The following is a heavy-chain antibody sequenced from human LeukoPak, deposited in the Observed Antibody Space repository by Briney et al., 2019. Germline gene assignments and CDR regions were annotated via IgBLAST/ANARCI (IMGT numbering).Heavy chain of an antibody. CDR2: INHSGST. V-gene: IGHV4-34*01. CDR3: ARGLRFLEWKHFNWFDP. D-gene: IGHD3-3*01. J-gene: IGHJ5*02. Sequence: SETLSLTCAVYGGSSSGYYWSWIRQPPGKGLEWIGEINHSGSTNYNPSLKSRVTISVDTSKNQFSLKLSSVTAADTAVYYCARGLRFLEWKHFNWFDPWGQGTLVTVSS. CDR1: GGSSSGYY.